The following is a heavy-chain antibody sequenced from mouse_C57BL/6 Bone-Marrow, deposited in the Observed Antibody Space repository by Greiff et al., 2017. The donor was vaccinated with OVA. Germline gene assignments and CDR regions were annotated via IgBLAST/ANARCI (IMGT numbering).Heavy chain of an antibody. CDR3: ARRGSSSYAMDY. J-gene: IGHJ4*01. V-gene: IGHV1-42*01. CDR1: GYSFTGYY. D-gene: IGHD1-1*01. Sequence: EVQLQQSGPKLVKPGASVKISCKASGYSFTGYYMNWVKQSPEKSLEWIGEINPSTGGTTYNQKFKAKATLTVDKSSSTAYMQLKSLTSEDSAVYYCARRGSSSYAMDYWGQGTSVTVSS. CDR2: INPSTGGT.